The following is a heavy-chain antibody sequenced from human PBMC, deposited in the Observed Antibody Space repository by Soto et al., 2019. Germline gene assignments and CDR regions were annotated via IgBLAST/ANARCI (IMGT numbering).Heavy chain of an antibody. J-gene: IGHJ4*02. CDR3: TRRSEYDSGGYYYAYDY. CDR1: GFTFSDSA. CDR2: IRSKANNFAT. D-gene: IGHD3-22*01. Sequence: GGSLRLSCAASGFTFSDSAMHWVRQASGKGLEWLGRIRSKANNFATAYAASVKGRFTISRDDAKNTVYLQMNSLNSEDTAVYYCTRRSEYDSGGYYYAYDYWGQGTL. V-gene: IGHV3-73*01.